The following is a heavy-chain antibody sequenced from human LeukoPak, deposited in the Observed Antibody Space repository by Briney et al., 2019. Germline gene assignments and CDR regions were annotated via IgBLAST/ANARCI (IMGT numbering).Heavy chain of an antibody. Sequence: ASVKVSCKASGYTFTSYGISWVRQAPGQGLEWMGWISAYNGNTNYAQKLQGRVTMTTDTSTNTDYMEMRSLRSDDTAVYYCARDIVVVPAAISLDYWGQGTLVTVSS. J-gene: IGHJ4*02. CDR3: ARDIVVVPAAISLDY. CDR1: GYTFTSYG. V-gene: IGHV1-18*01. CDR2: ISAYNGNT. D-gene: IGHD2-2*02.